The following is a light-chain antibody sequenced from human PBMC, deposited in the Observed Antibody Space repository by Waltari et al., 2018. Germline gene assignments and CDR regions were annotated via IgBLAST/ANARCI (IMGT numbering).Light chain of an antibody. CDR2: KAS. Sequence: DIQMTQSPSTLSASVGDRITITCRTSQSVKNNLAWYQQKPGKAPKVLIHKASRLEGGVPSRFSGSGYGTEFTLTISSLQPDDFATYYCQEYDSLPVTFGGGTSVEIK. J-gene: IGKJ4*01. CDR3: QEYDSLPVT. CDR1: QSVKNN. V-gene: IGKV1-5*03.